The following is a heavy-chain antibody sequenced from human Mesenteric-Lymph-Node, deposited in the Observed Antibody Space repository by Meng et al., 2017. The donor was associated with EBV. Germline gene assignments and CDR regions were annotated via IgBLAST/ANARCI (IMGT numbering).Heavy chain of an antibody. D-gene: IGHD4-11*01. Sequence: QITLREPGPTLVQPTQTPTLTCTLPGLSLSSSGVGVGWIRQPPGKALEWLALVPWDDDKRYNSSLQSRLTITKDSSRNQVVLTMTNMDPVDTGTYYCAHRRGAYSNFNLFDTWGQGTLVTVAS. J-gene: IGHJ5*02. CDR3: AHRRGAYSNFNLFDT. CDR2: VPWDDDK. CDR1: GLSLSSSGVG. V-gene: IGHV2-5*02.